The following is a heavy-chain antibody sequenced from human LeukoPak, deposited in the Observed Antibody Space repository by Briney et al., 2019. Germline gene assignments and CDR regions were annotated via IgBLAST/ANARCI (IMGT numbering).Heavy chain of an antibody. Sequence: PSETLSLTCTVSGDSVTNTRYYWAWIRQPPGRGLDWFGTIYFTGATYYNPCLKSRFPMSVETSNDKFSLELTSVTAADTAVYYCARESSVTATYWGQGTLVIVSS. CDR2: IYFTGAT. J-gene: IGHJ4*02. V-gene: IGHV4-39*07. CDR3: ARESSVTATY. CDR1: GDSVTNTRYY. D-gene: IGHD2-15*01.